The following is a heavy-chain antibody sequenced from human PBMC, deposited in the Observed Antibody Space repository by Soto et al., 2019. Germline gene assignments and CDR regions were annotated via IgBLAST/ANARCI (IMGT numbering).Heavy chain of an antibody. V-gene: IGHV6-1*01. CDR3: ARDSGYGSVNSVNHYLDF. J-gene: IGHJ4*01. CDR2: AYYRSRWIY. D-gene: IGHD3-10*01. Sequence: SQTLSLTCAISGDSVSNNGATWNWIRQSPSRGLEWLGRAYYRSRWIYDYAMSVKSRISINPDTSKNQVSLQLNSVTPADTAVYYCARDSGYGSVNSVNHYLDFWGHGTLVTVSS. CDR1: GDSVSNNGAT.